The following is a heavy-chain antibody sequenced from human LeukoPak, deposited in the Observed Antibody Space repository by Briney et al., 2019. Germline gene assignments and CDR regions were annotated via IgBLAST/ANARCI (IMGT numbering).Heavy chain of an antibody. CDR1: GFTFSSYW. V-gene: IGHV3-74*01. Sequence: GGSLRLSCAASGFTFSSYWMNWVRQAPGKGLVWVSHINSDGSVTNYADSVKGRFTISRDNAKNTLFLQMDSLRPEDTAVYYCVRSLRSADFWGQGTLVTVSS. CDR2: INSDGSVT. J-gene: IGHJ4*02. CDR3: VRSLRSADF.